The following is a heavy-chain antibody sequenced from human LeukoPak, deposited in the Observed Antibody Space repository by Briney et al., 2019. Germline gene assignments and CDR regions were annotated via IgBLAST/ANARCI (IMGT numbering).Heavy chain of an antibody. Sequence: ASETLSLTCAVSGYSISSDYYWGWIRQPPGKGLEWIGSIYHSGSTHYNPSLRSRVTISVDTSKNQFSLKLSSVTAADTAVYYCARAIKGRTMAYNWFDPWGQGTLVSVSS. D-gene: IGHD3-10*01. CDR3: ARAIKGRTMAYNWFDP. CDR2: IYHSGST. CDR1: GYSISSDYY. V-gene: IGHV4-38-2*01. J-gene: IGHJ5*02.